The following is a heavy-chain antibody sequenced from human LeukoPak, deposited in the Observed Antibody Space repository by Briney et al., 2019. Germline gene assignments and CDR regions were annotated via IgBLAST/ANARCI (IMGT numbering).Heavy chain of an antibody. CDR2: IYYSGST. J-gene: IGHJ4*02. CDR3: ARDGNYGGDFDY. CDR1: GGSISSYY. D-gene: IGHD4-23*01. Sequence: SETLSLTCTASGGSISSYYWSWIRQPPGKGLEWIGYIYYSGSTNCNPSLKSRVTISVDTSKNQFSLKLSSVTAADTAVYYCARDGNYGGDFDYWGQGTLVTVSS. V-gene: IGHV4-59*01.